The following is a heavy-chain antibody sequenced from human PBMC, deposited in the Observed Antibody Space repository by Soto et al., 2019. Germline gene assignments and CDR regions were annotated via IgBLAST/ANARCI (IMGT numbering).Heavy chain of an antibody. CDR3: ATGPRRLSD. V-gene: IGHV3-11*05. J-gene: IGHJ4*02. CDR1: GFTFSDYY. CDR2: ISGSSSDT. D-gene: IGHD3-3*01. Sequence: QVQLVESGGGLVKPGGSLRLSCAASGFTFSDYYMSWIRQAPGKGLESLSYISGSSSDTKYADSVRGRFTISRDNAKNSLDLQMNSLRAEDTAVYYCATGPRRLSDWGQGTPVIVSS.